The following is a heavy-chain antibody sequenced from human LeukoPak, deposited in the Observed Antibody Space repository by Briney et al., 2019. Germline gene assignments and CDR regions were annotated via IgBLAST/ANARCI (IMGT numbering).Heavy chain of an antibody. Sequence: GKSLRLSCAASGFTFSNYAMHWVRQAPGKGLEWVSLISSGGTYEYYADSVKGRFTITRDNSKNTLYLQLNSLRAEDTAVYYCARDSTYYYDSGSSGPHYFDNWGQGTLVTVSS. J-gene: IGHJ4*02. V-gene: IGHV3-30*01. CDR3: ARDSTYYYDSGSSGPHYFDN. CDR1: GFTFSNYA. D-gene: IGHD3-10*01. CDR2: ISSGGTYE.